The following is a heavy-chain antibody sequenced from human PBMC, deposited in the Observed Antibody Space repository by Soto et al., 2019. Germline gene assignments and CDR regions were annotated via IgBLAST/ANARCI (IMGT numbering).Heavy chain of an antibody. CDR3: ARDLDSGQHWFDP. Sequence: KTSETLSLTCTVSGGSISSGDYYWSWIRQPPGKGLEWIGYIYYSGSTYYNPSLKSRVTISVDTSKNQFSLKLSSVTAADTAVYYCARDLDSGQHWFDPWGQGTLVTVSS. J-gene: IGHJ5*02. CDR1: GGSISSGDYY. D-gene: IGHD3-10*01. V-gene: IGHV4-30-4*01. CDR2: IYYSGST.